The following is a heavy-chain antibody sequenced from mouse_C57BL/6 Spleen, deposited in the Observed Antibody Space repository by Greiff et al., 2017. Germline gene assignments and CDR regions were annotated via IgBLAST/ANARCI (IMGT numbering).Heavy chain of an antibody. D-gene: IGHD2-1*01. CDR3: AREELYGNYPWFAY. Sequence: VQLQQSVAELVRPGASVKLSCTASGFNIKTTYMTWVKQRPDKGLEWIGRFVPGNGNPNYAPKFQGKATITADTSSNTAYLQLSSLTSEDTAIYYCAREELYGNYPWFAYWGQGTLVTVSA. J-gene: IGHJ3*01. V-gene: IGHV14-3*01. CDR1: GFNIKTTY. CDR2: FVPGNGNP.